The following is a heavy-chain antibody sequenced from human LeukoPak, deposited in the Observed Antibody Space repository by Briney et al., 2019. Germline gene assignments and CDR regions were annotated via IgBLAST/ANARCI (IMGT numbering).Heavy chain of an antibody. J-gene: IGHJ4*02. V-gene: IGHV4-59*08. CDR2: VSYSGST. Sequence: SETLSLTCTVSGGPFSAYYWSWIRQPPGKGLEWIGYVSYSGSTDYNPSLKSRLTISIDTSETQFSLKLTSVTAADTAIYYCASQGSDSGWFYFWGQGTLVTVSS. D-gene: IGHD6-19*01. CDR1: GGPFSAYY. CDR3: ASQGSDSGWFYF.